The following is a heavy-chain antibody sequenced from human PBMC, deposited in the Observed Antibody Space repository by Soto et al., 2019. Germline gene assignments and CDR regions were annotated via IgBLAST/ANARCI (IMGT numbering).Heavy chain of an antibody. V-gene: IGHV7-4-1*01. D-gene: IGHD6-13*01. CDR2: INTNTGNP. CDR3: ARCGGSSLGDAFDI. Sequence: ASVKAAFKPSAYTFTSYAMNWVRQAPGQGLEWMGWINTNTGNPTYAQGFTGRFVFSLATSVSTAYLQICSIKAEDTAVYYCARCGGSSLGDAFDIWG. CDR1: AYTFTSYA. J-gene: IGHJ3*02.